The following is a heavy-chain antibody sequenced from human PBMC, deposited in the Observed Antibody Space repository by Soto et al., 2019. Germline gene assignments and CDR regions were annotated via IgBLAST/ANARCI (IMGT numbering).Heavy chain of an antibody. J-gene: IGHJ4*02. CDR2: INPADSDI. D-gene: IGHD3-16*01. CDR1: GYSFTSNW. CDR3: ARHQRDDASRKIDC. Sequence: GESLKISCQGSGYSFTSNWIGWVRQMPGKGLEWMGIINPADSDIRYSPSFQGQVTISADKSIGTAYLQWSSLKASDTAMYYCARHQRDDASRKIDCWGQGTLVTVS. V-gene: IGHV5-51*01.